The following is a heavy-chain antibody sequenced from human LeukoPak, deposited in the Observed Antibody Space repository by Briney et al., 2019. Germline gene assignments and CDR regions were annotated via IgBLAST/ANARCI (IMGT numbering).Heavy chain of an antibody. D-gene: IGHD3-3*01. Sequence: GVSLRLSCAPSGFTFSIYWTRCVRHARGKGRECVASIKQDVSEKYYVESVKGRFTISRDNAKNSLYLQMNSLRAEDTAVYYCARGAVTIFGVAVSYYYYYYMDVWGKGTTVTVSS. CDR1: GFTFSIYW. V-gene: IGHV3-7*01. CDR2: IKQDVSEK. CDR3: ARGAVTIFGVAVSYYYYYYMDV. J-gene: IGHJ6*03.